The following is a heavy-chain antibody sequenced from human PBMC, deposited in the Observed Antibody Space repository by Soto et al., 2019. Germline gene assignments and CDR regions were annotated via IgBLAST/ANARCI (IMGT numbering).Heavy chain of an antibody. Sequence: ESGGGVVQPGRSLRLSCAASGFTFSSYGMHWVRQAPGKGLEWVAVIWYDGSNKYYADSVKGRFTISRDNSKNTLYLQMNSLRAEDTAVYYCASGDYYDSSGYSFGFAYWGQGTLVTVSS. J-gene: IGHJ4*02. CDR3: ASGDYYDSSGYSFGFAY. V-gene: IGHV3-33*01. CDR1: GFTFSSYG. D-gene: IGHD3-22*01. CDR2: IWYDGSNK.